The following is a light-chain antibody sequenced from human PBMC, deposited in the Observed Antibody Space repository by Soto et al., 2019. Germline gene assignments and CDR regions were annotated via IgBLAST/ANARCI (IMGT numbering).Light chain of an antibody. CDR3: QTWNTDYVL. Sequence: QLVLTQSPSASASLGASVKLTCTLSSGHSTYAIAWHQQQPEKGPRYLMRLSSDGSHIKGDGIPDRFSGSSSGTERYLTISSLQSEDEADYYCQTWNTDYVLFGGGTKVTVL. CDR1: SGHSTYA. V-gene: IGLV4-69*01. CDR2: LSSDGSH. J-gene: IGLJ2*01.